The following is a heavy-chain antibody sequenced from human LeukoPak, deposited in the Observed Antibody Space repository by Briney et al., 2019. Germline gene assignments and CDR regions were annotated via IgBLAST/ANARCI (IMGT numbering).Heavy chain of an antibody. CDR2: INPNSGGT. CDR1: GYTFTGYY. CDR3: ARDPCSSTSCYNYGMDV. Sequence: ASVKVSCKASGYTFTGYYMHWVRPAPGQGLEWMGWINPNSGGTNYAQKFQGRVTMTRDTSISTAYMGLSGLRSDDTAVYYCARDPCSSTSCYNYGMDVWGQGTTVTVSS. D-gene: IGHD2-2*02. J-gene: IGHJ6*02. V-gene: IGHV1-2*02.